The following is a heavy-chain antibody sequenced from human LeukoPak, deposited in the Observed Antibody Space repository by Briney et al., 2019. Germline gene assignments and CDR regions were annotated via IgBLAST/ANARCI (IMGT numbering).Heavy chain of an antibody. CDR3: ARDVDTAMVNFDY. J-gene: IGHJ4*02. CDR1: GYSISSGYY. D-gene: IGHD5-18*01. CDR2: IYHTGRT. V-gene: IGHV4-38-2*02. Sequence: SETLCLTCTVSGYSISSGYYWGWIRQPPAKALEWIGSIYHTGRTYYNPSLKSRVSISVDTSKTQFSLKLSSVTAADTSVYYCARDVDTAMVNFDYWGQGTLVTVSS.